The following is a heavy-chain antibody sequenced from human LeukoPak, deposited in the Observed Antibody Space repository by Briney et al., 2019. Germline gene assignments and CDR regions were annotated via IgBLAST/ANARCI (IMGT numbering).Heavy chain of an antibody. CDR2: ISSSSSYI. Sequence: GGSLRLSCAASRFTFSSYSMNWVRQAPGKGLEWVSSISSSSSYIYYADSVKGRFTISRDNAENSLYLQMNSLRAEDTALYYCAKEARRYCSSTSCYYFDYWGQGTLVTVSS. J-gene: IGHJ4*02. CDR1: RFTFSSYS. V-gene: IGHV3-21*04. CDR3: AKEARRYCSSTSCYYFDY. D-gene: IGHD2-2*01.